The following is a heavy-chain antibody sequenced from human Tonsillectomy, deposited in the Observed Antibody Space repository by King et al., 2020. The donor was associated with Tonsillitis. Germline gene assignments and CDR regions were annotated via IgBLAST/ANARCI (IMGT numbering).Heavy chain of an antibody. J-gene: IGHJ4*02. V-gene: IGHV1-46*01. D-gene: IGHD3-22*01. CDR1: GYTFTSYY. CDR3: ARTYYYDRSGYYFGY. CDR2: INSSGGST. Sequence: QLVHSGAEVKKPGASVKVSCKASGYTFTSYYVHWGRQAPGQGLEWMGLINSSGGSTSYAQKFQGTVIMTRDTSTSTVYMELSSLRAEDTAVYYCARTYYYDRSGYYFGYWGQGTLVTVSS.